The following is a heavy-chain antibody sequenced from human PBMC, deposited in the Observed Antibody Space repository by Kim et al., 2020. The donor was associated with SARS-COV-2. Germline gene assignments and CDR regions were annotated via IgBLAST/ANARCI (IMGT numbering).Heavy chain of an antibody. Sequence: KLQGRVTMTTDTSTSTAYMELRSLRSDDTAVYYCARDGYDILTGYSLFDYWGQGTLVTVSS. D-gene: IGHD3-9*01. V-gene: IGHV1-18*01. J-gene: IGHJ4*02. CDR3: ARDGYDILTGYSLFDY.